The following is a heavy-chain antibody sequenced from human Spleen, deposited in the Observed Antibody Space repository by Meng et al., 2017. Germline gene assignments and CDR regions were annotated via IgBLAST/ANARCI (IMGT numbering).Heavy chain of an antibody. CDR1: GYAPSPFG. D-gene: IGHD3-10*01. CDR3: ARGTPGRSYCDY. V-gene: IGHV1-18*01. Sequence: HPLQSGPEVKKPGDSVRLSCKTSGYAPSPFGICWVRQAPGRGLEWMGWFVNYADTYPARKFQGRVTLTTDTRTNTVFMDLRSLTPDDTAVYYCARGTPGRSYCDYWGQGSLVTVSS. CDR2: FVNYADT. J-gene: IGHJ4*02.